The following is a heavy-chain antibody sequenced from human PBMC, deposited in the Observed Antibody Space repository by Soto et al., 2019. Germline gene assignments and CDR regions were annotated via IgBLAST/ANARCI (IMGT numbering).Heavy chain of an antibody. J-gene: IGHJ5*02. V-gene: IGHV4-30-2*01. CDR3: ARGTGHSYGYGWFDP. CDR2: IYYGGST. D-gene: IGHD5-18*01. CDR1: GGSISSGDYS. Sequence: PSETLSLTCAVSGGSISSGDYSWNWIRQPPGKGLEWIGYIYYGGSTYYNPSLKSRVTISVDTSKNQFSLKLSSVTAADTAVYYCARGTGHSYGYGWFDPWGQGTLVTVSS.